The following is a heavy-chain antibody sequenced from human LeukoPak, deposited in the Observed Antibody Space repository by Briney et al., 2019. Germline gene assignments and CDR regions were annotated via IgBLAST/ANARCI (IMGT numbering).Heavy chain of an antibody. CDR2: MIPNSGNT. J-gene: IGHJ4*02. CDR3: ARGQSSMVRGVITYYFDY. Sequence: ASVKVSCKASGYTFTSYDINWLRQAPGRGLEWMGRMIPNSGNTGYAQKFQGRVTMTRNTSISTAYMELSSLRSEDTAVYYCARGQSSMVRGVITYYFDYWGQGTLVTVSS. D-gene: IGHD3-10*01. CDR1: GYTFTSYD. V-gene: IGHV1-8*01.